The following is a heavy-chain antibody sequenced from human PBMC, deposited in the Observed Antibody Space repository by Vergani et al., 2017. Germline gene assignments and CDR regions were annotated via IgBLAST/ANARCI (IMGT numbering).Heavy chain of an antibody. J-gene: IGHJ4*02. CDR1: GFNFSSHA. CDR2: IKNTGDSN. V-gene: IGHV3-23*01. Sequence: EVQVLQSEGAVEQPGGSLRLSCVASGFNFSSHAMRWVRQGHGQGLEWVSSIKNTGDSNHYADSVKGRFTISRDNSKNTLYLQMNSLRVEDTAVYYCGIGSDNYNWGQGTLVTVSS. D-gene: IGHD5-24*01. CDR3: GIGSDNYN.